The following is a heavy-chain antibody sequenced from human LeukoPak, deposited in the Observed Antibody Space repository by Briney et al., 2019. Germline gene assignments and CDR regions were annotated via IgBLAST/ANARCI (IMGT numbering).Heavy chain of an antibody. D-gene: IGHD5-24*01. Sequence: SVKVSCKASGYTFTSYAMNWVRQASGQRLEWLGGIIPLFDSPHYAPNFQGRLTITADRFSGVAYMDLSSLSSEDTAVYYCARAYIVNTNGDNVYYYMDVWGTGTTVTVSS. CDR3: ARAYIVNTNGDNVYYYMDV. J-gene: IGHJ6*03. V-gene: IGHV1-69*06. CDR2: IIPLFDSP. CDR1: GYTFTSYA.